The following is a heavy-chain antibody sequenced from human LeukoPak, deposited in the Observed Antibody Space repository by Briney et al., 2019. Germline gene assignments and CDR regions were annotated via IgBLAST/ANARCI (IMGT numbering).Heavy chain of an antibody. D-gene: IGHD6-6*01. CDR2: VVRSDGPI. CDR3: ARETGSTTSAEFEF. V-gene: IGHV3-48*03. Sequence: PGGSLRLSCTASGFPFSTFTMNWVRQAPGKGLEWQSFVVRSDGPIYYADSVKGRFTISRDDAKNSLYLQMNSLTVEDTAVYYCARETGSTTSAEFEFWGQGTLVTVSS. CDR1: GFPFSTFT. J-gene: IGHJ4*02.